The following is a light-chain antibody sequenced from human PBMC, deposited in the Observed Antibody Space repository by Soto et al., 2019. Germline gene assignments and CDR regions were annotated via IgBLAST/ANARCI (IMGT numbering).Light chain of an antibody. J-gene: IGKJ1*01. Sequence: DVVMTQSPLSLPVTLGQPASISCRSSQSLVSSDGNTYLNWFLQRPGQSPRRLIYKVSNRDSGVPDRFSGSGSGTDFTLKISRVEAEDVGVYYCMQGTHWPPWTFGQGTKVEIK. V-gene: IGKV2-30*01. CDR3: MQGTHWPPWT. CDR2: KVS. CDR1: QSLVSSDGNTY.